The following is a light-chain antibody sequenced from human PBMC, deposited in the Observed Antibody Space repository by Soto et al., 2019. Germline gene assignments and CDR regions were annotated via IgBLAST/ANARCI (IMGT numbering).Light chain of an antibody. V-gene: IGKV3-15*01. CDR1: QSVSSS. J-gene: IGKJ2*01. CDR3: QQYNSWPPYT. Sequence: EIVMTQSPATLSVSPGERATLSCRASQSVSSSLAWYQQKPGQAPRLLISGASTRATDIPARFSGSGSGTEFTLTISSLQSADFAVYYCQQYNSWPPYTFGQGTKLEIK. CDR2: GAS.